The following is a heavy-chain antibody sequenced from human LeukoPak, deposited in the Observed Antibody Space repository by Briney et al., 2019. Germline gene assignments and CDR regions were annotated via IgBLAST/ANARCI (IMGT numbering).Heavy chain of an antibody. CDR2: IIPILGIA. Sequence: ASVKVSCKASGGTFSSYAISWVRQAPGQGLEWMGRIIPILGIANYAQKFQGRVTITADKSTSTAYMELSSLRSEDTAVYYCAGGVVAATAGPPFDFWGQGTLVTVSS. CDR3: AGGVVAATAGPPFDF. D-gene: IGHD2-15*01. V-gene: IGHV1-69*04. J-gene: IGHJ4*02. CDR1: GGTFSSYA.